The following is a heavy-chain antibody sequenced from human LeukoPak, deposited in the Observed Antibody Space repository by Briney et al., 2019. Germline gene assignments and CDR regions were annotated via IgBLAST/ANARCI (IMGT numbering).Heavy chain of an antibody. CDR2: ISSSSTHI. V-gene: IGHV3-21*01. CDR1: RFPFSSYS. Sequence: GGSLRLSCSASRFPFSSYSMNWVRQAPGKGLEWVSSISSSSTHIYYADSVKGRFTISRDNAKNSLYLQMNSLRAEDTAVYFCARGIRLQSAEDYFDYWGQGTLVTVSS. D-gene: IGHD5-24*01. CDR3: ARGIRLQSAEDYFDY. J-gene: IGHJ4*02.